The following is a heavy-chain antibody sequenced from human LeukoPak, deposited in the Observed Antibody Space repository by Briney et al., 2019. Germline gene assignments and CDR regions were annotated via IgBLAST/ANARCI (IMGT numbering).Heavy chain of an antibody. CDR2: IYTSGST. CDR1: GGSISSYY. J-gene: IGHJ5*02. Sequence: SETLSLTCTVSGGSISSYYWSWIRQPAGKGLEWIGRIYTSGSTNYNPSLKSRVTMSVDTSKNQFSPKLSSVTAADTAVYYCARDTSLPAILYSRGGPIPGRRFDPWGQGTLVTVSS. V-gene: IGHV4-4*07. CDR3: ARDTSLPAILYSRGGPIPGRRFDP. D-gene: IGHD2-8*01.